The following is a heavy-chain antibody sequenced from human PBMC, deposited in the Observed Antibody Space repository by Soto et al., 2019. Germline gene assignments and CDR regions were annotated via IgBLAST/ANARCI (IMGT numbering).Heavy chain of an antibody. J-gene: IGHJ4*02. CDR3: AKGQGYYYDSTGYFPDY. V-gene: IGHV3-23*01. D-gene: IGHD3-22*01. CDR2: ISGSGGSS. Sequence: EVQLLESGGGLVQPGGSLRLSCAASGFTFSNYAMNWVRQAPGKGLEWVSAISGSGGSSYYADSVKGRFTISRDDSKNTLSLQMNSLRAEDTAVYYCAKGQGYYYDSTGYFPDYWGQGTLVTVSS. CDR1: GFTFSNYA.